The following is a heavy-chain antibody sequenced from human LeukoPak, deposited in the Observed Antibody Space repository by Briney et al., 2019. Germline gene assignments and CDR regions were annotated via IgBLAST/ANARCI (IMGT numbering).Heavy chain of an antibody. CDR1: AGSFSGYY. Sequence: SETLSLTCAVYAGSFSGYYWSWIRQPPGKGLEWIGEINHSGSTNYNPSLKSRVTISVDTSKNQFSLKLSSVTAADTAVYYCARKKGWSYSSSWYFDYWGQGTLVTVSS. D-gene: IGHD6-13*01. CDR3: ARKKGWSYSSSWYFDY. V-gene: IGHV4-34*01. J-gene: IGHJ4*02. CDR2: INHSGST.